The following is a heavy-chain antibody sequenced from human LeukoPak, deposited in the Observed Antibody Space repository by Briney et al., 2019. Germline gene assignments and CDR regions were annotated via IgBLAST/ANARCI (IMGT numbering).Heavy chain of an antibody. CDR1: GFTFSSYA. CDR2: ISGSGGST. V-gene: IGHV3-23*01. J-gene: IGHJ4*02. D-gene: IGHD1-7*01. CDR3: AKVGTGTLNYFDY. Sequence: GGSLRLSCAASGFTFSSYAMSWVRQAPGKGLEWVSAISGSGGSTYYADSVKGRFTISRDNSKNTLYLQMNSLRTEDTAVYYCAKVGTGTLNYFDYWGQGTLVTASS.